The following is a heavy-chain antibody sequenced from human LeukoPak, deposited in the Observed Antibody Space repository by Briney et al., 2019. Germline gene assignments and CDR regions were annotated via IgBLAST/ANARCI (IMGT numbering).Heavy chain of an antibody. CDR2: ISYDGRNK. CDR3: AKAEYCTGARCYSAAFAY. CDR1: GFTFSNYG. D-gene: IGHD2-8*02. J-gene: IGHJ4*02. V-gene: IGHV3-30*18. Sequence: PGRSLRLSCAAPGFTFSNYGLHWVRQAPGKGLEWLAVISYDGRNKYYADSVKGRFTISRDNSKNTLYLQMNSLRAEDTAVYYCAKAEYCTGARCYSAAFAYWGQGTLVTVSS.